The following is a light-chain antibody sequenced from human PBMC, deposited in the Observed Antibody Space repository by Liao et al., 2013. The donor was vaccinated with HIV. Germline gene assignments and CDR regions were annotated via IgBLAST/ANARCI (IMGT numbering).Light chain of an antibody. V-gene: IGLV3-1*01. J-gene: IGLJ3*02. CDR1: KLGDKY. Sequence: SYELTQPPSVSESPGQTAIITCSGEKLGDKYVRWYQQKPGQSPVLVIYEDKKRPSGIPERFSGSNSGNTATLTISGTQAMDEADYYCQAWDSSTGVFGGGTKLTVL. CDR3: QAWDSSTGV. CDR2: EDK.